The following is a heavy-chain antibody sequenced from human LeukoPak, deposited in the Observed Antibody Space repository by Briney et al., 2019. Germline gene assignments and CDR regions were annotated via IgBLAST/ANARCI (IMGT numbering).Heavy chain of an antibody. V-gene: IGHV1-46*01. J-gene: IGHJ5*02. CDR1: GYTFTSYY. CDR2: INPSGGST. Sequence: RASVKVSCKASGYTFTSYYMHWVRQAPGQGLEWMGIINPSGGSTSYAQKFQGRVTMTRDMSTSTVYMELRSLRSDDTAVYYCARARLLRYYDWLLYHSNWFDPWGQGTPVTVSS. D-gene: IGHD3-9*01. CDR3: ARARLLRYYDWLLYHSNWFDP.